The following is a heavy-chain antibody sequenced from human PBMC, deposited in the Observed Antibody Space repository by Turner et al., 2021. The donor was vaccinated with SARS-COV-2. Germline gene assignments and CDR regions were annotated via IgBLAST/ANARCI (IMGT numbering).Heavy chain of an antibody. D-gene: IGHD5-18*01. V-gene: IGHV3-64D*06. CDR1: GFTFSSNA. CDR3: VDGYSYGSMDV. Sequence: EVQLVESGGGLVQPGGSLRLSCSASGFTFSSNAMHWVRQAPGKGLEYVSAISSNGYSTYYADAVKGRFTISRDNSKNTLYLQMSSLRAEDTAVYYGVDGYSYGSMDVWGQGTTVTVSS. CDR2: ISSNGYST. J-gene: IGHJ6*02.